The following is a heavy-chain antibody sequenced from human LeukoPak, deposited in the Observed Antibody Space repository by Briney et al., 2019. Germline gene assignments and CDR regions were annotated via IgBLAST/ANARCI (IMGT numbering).Heavy chain of an antibody. D-gene: IGHD3-16*02. Sequence: GESLRLSCAAYGYTFSDYSVNWVRHVAGKGLEWVASISSRSTYIYYADSVKGRFTISRDNARSSLFLQMNSLRAEDTALYYCVSGNDPDSHWRTYRLDAFDIWGQGTMVIVSS. CDR2: ISSRSTYI. V-gene: IGHV3-21*06. CDR1: GYTFSDYS. J-gene: IGHJ3*02. CDR3: VSGNDPDSHWRTYRLDAFDI.